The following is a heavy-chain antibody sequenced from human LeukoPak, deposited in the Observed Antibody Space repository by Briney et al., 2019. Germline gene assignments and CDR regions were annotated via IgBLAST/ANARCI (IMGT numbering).Heavy chain of an antibody. V-gene: IGHV4-34*01. CDR3: ARALMTTSSWFDP. D-gene: IGHD4-11*01. J-gene: IGHJ5*02. Sequence: SETLSLTCAVYGGSFSGYYWSWIRQPPGKGLEWVGEINHSGSTNYNPSLKSRVTISVDTSKNQFSLKLSSVTAADTAVYYCARALMTTSSWFDPWGQGTLVTVSS. CDR1: GGSFSGYY. CDR2: INHSGST.